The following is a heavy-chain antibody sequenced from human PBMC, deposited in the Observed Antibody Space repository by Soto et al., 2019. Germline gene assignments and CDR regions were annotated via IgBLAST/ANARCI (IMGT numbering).Heavy chain of an antibody. Sequence: CAISGDSFSSNSAAWNWIRQSPSRGLEWLGRTYYRSKWYNDYAVSVKSRITINPDTSKNQFSLQLNSVTPEDTAVYYCARDPDNWNYAWFDPWGQGTLVTVSS. CDR3: ARDPDNWNYAWFDP. CDR1: GDSFSSNSAA. V-gene: IGHV6-1*01. CDR2: TYYRSKWYN. D-gene: IGHD1-7*01. J-gene: IGHJ5*02.